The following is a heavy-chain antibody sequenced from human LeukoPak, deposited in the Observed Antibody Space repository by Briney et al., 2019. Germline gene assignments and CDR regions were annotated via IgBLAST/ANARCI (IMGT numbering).Heavy chain of an antibody. Sequence: SSETLSLTCTVSGGSISSYYWSWIRQPAGKGLEWIGRIYTSGSTNYNPSLKSRVTTSVDTSKNQFSLKLSSVTAADTAEYYCARDSSGYYYEGPFDYWGQGTLVTVSS. D-gene: IGHD3-22*01. CDR3: ARDSSGYYYEGPFDY. V-gene: IGHV4-4*07. CDR1: GGSISSYY. J-gene: IGHJ4*02. CDR2: IYTSGST.